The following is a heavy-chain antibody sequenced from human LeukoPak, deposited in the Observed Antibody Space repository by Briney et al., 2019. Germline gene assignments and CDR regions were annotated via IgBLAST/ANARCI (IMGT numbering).Heavy chain of an antibody. D-gene: IGHD2-2*01. Sequence: AGSLRLSCAASGFTYSNYGMHWVRQAPGKGLEWVAVIWYDGSNKDYADSAKGRFTISRDNSKNMLYLQMNSLRAEDTAVYFCARGGRLVSSSHYGDYWGQGALVTVSS. CDR3: ARGGRLVSSSHYGDY. V-gene: IGHV3-33*01. J-gene: IGHJ4*02. CDR1: GFTYSNYG. CDR2: IWYDGSNK.